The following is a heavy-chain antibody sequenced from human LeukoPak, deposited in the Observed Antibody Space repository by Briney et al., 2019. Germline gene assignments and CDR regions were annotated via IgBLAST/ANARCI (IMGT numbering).Heavy chain of an antibody. CDR3: TRDPAAAGLFDY. V-gene: IGHV3-49*04. J-gene: IGHJ4*02. Sequence: PGGSLRLFCTASGFTFGDYAMSWVRQAPGKGLEWVGFIRSKAYGGTTEYAASVKGRFTISRDDSKSIAYLQMNSLKTEDTAVYYCTRDPAAAGLFDYWGQGTLVTVSS. CDR2: IRSKAYGGTT. CDR1: GFTFGDYA. D-gene: IGHD6-13*01.